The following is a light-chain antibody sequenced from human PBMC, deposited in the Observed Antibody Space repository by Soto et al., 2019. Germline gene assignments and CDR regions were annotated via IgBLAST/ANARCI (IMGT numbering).Light chain of an antibody. V-gene: IGKV3-15*01. CDR2: GAS. CDR3: QQYNERPPWT. CDR1: LTMNNN. Sequence: EIVMTQSPATLSVSPGESVTLSCRASLTMNNNIAWYQHKPGQAPRLLIFGASSSASGVPGRFSGSGFGTEFTLSISSLQSEDCAVYYCQQYNERPPWTFGQGTTVEIK. J-gene: IGKJ1*01.